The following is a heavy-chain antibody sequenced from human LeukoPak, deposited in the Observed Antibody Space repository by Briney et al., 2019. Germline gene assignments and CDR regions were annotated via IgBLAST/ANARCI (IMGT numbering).Heavy chain of an antibody. V-gene: IGHV4-59*01. J-gene: IGHJ2*01. Sequence: PSETLSLTCTVSGGSISSYYWSWIRQPPGKGLEWIGYMSYSGSTNYNPFLKSRVTISVDTSKNQFSLKLRSVTAADTAVYYCAGDGYKTNWYFDLWGRGTLVTVSS. CDR3: AGDGYKTNWYFDL. CDR2: MSYSGST. CDR1: GGSISSYY. D-gene: IGHD5-24*01.